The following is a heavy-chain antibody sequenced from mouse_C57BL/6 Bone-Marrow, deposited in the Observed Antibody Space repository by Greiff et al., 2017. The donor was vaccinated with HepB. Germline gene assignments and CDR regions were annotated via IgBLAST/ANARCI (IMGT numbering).Heavy chain of an antibody. CDR1: YTFSRRVH. V-gene: IGHV1-87*01. CDR3: SEDSAVYYCALRRQIYYDYYYAMDY. D-gene: IGHD2-4*01. CDR2: GQGLEWIG. J-gene: IGHJ4*01. Sequence: VQGVESGPELARPWASVKISCQAFYTFSRRVHFAIRDTNYWMQWVKQRPGQGLEWIGAIYPGNGDTSYNQKFKGKATLTADKSSSTAYMQLSSLTSEDSAVYYCALRRQIYYDYYYAMDYWGQGTSVTVSS.